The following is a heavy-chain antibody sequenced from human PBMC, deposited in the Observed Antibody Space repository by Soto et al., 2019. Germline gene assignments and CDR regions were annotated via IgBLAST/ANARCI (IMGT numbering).Heavy chain of an antibody. J-gene: IGHJ4*02. CDR3: ARALYATRFNYYDSSGPIGY. Sequence: LSLTCAVYGGSFSGYYWSWIRQPPGKGLEWIGEINHSGSTNYNPPLKSRVTISVDTSKNQFSLKLSSVTAADTAVYYCARALYATRFNYYDSSGPIGYWGQGTLVTVSS. CDR1: GGSFSGYY. CDR2: INHSGST. D-gene: IGHD3-22*01. V-gene: IGHV4-34*01.